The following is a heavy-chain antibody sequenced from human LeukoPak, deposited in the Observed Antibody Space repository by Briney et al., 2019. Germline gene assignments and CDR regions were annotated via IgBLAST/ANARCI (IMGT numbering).Heavy chain of an antibody. CDR3: AKDRDSAVDY. CDR1: GSPFSSYA. D-gene: IGHD3-10*01. J-gene: IGHJ4*02. V-gene: IGHV3-23*01. Sequence: GGSLRLSCVASGSPFSSYAMGWVRQAPGKGLEWVSSINNSGDSTYNADSVKGRFTVSRDNSKNTLYLQVNSLRAEDTAVYYCAKDRDSAVDYWGQGTLVTVSS. CDR2: INNSGDST.